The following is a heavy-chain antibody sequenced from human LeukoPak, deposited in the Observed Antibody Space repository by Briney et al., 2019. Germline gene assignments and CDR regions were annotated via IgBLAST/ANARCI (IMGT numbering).Heavy chain of an antibody. Sequence: GGSLRLSCAASGFTFSSYGMHWVRQAPGKGLEWVAVIWYYGSNKYYADSVKGRFTISRDNSKNTLYLQMNSLRAEDTAVYYCARDDGFWSGYYWGQGTLVTVSS. D-gene: IGHD3-3*01. CDR3: ARDDGFWSGYY. CDR2: IWYYGSNK. V-gene: IGHV3-33*01. J-gene: IGHJ4*02. CDR1: GFTFSSYG.